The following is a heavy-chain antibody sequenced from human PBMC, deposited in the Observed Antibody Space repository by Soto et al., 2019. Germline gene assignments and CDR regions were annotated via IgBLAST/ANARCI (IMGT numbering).Heavy chain of an antibody. J-gene: IGHJ5*01. D-gene: IGHD2-15*01. CDR3: AGGRGLGDGFDS. CDR1: KYTLSSYT. Sequence: QVHLVQSGAEVKRPGASVRISCTAPKYTLSSYTIHWLRQAPGQRLEWMGWINGANGHTKYSQNFQGAVTITRDTSANTAYMELASLRSEDTAVYFCAGGRGLGDGFDSWGQGTLVTVSS. V-gene: IGHV1-3*01. CDR2: INGANGHT.